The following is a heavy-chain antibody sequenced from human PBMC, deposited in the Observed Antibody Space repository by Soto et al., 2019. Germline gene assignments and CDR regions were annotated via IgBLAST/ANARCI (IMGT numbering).Heavy chain of an antibody. CDR2: ISYDGSNK. Sequence: QVQLVESGGGVVQPGRSLRLSCAASGFTFSSYGMHWVRQAPGKGLEWVAVISYDGSNKYYADSVKGRFTISRDNSKNTLYLQMNRLRAEDTAVYYCAKDTAQMATTNYYYYGMDVWGQGTTVTVSS. J-gene: IGHJ6*02. D-gene: IGHD5-12*01. CDR1: GFTFSSYG. CDR3: AKDTAQMATTNYYYYGMDV. V-gene: IGHV3-30*18.